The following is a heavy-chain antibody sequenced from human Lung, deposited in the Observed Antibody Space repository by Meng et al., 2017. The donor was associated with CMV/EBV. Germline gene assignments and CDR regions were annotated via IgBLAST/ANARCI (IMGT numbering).Heavy chain of an antibody. V-gene: IGHV4-4*02. CDR2: IYHSGST. Sequence: QVQLQESVPGPVQPSGTLSLTCAVSGGSISSSNWWSWVRQPPGKGLEWIGEIYHSGSTNYNPSLKSRVTISVDKSKNQFSLKLSSVTAADTAVYYCASFPPPGKQWLVTDYWGQGTLVTVSS. CDR3: ASFPPPGKQWLVTDY. J-gene: IGHJ4*02. D-gene: IGHD6-19*01. CDR1: GGSISSSNW.